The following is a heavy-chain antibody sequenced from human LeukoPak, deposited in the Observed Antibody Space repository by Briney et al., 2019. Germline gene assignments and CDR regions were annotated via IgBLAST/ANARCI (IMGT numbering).Heavy chain of an antibody. D-gene: IGHD3-22*01. V-gene: IGHV4-34*01. CDR1: GGSFSGYY. Sequence: SETLSLTCAVYGGSFSGYYWSWIRQPPGKGLEWIGEIYHSGSTNFNPSLKSRVTISVDKSKNQFSLKLSSVTAADTAVYYCAREGDYSDSSGYYPDPYYINYWGQGTLVTVSS. J-gene: IGHJ4*02. CDR3: AREGDYSDSSGYYPDPYYINY. CDR2: IYHSGST.